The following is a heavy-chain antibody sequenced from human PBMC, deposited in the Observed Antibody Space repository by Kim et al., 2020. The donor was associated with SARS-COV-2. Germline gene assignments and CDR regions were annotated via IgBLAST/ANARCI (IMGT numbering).Heavy chain of an antibody. CDR1: GFIFSDYS. J-gene: IGHJ4*02. V-gene: IGHV3-21*06. CDR2: IDSSSTYI. CDR3: AEGSETFAY. D-gene: IGHD3-10*01. Sequence: GGSLRLSCTASGFIFSDYSMNWVRQAPGKGLEWVSSIDSSSTYIYYADSMKGRFTISRDNAKNSLYLQMNSLRAEDTAVYYCAEGSETFAYWGLGILVTVSS.